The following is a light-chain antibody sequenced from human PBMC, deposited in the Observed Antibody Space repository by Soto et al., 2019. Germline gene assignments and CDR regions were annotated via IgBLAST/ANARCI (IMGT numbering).Light chain of an antibody. CDR1: VSVRTD. Sequence: EIVMTQSPDTLSLSPGQRATLSCRASVSVRTDLAWYQQKPGQAPRLIIYGASTRAAGVPVRFSGSGSGSELTVTIDTLQSEDFAVYYCQQYHNWLPITFGQGTRREIK. V-gene: IGKV3-15*01. CDR3: QQYHNWLPIT. CDR2: GAS. J-gene: IGKJ5*01.